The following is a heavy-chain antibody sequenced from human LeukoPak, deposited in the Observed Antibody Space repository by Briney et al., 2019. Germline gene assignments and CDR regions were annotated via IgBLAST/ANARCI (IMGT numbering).Heavy chain of an antibody. Sequence: PSETLSLTCAVYGGSFSGYYWSWIRQPPGKGLEWIGEINHSGSTNYNPSLKSRVTISVDTSKNQFSLKLSSVTAADTAVYYCASAGYYDSSGHFQHWGQGTLVTVSS. J-gene: IGHJ1*01. CDR1: GGSFSGYY. D-gene: IGHD3-22*01. CDR2: INHSGST. CDR3: ASAGYYDSSGHFQH. V-gene: IGHV4-34*01.